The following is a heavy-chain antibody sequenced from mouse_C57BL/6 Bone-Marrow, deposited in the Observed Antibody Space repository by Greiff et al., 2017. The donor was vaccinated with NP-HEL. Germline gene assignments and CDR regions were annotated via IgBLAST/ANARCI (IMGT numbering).Heavy chain of an antibody. V-gene: IGHV1-69*01. Sequence: QVQLQQSGAELVMPGASVKLSCKASGYTFPSYWLHWVKPRPGHGLEWIGEIDTSASYTNYNQQFKGQYTLPVDKSSRTAYMQLSSLTSEDSAVYYCARPGDYFPDWFAYWGQGTLVTVSA. D-gene: IGHD1-1*01. J-gene: IGHJ3*01. CDR2: IDTSASYT. CDR3: ARPGDYFPDWFAY. CDR1: GYTFPSYW.